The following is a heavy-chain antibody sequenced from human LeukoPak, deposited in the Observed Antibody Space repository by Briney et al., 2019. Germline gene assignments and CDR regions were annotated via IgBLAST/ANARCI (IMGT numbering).Heavy chain of an antibody. D-gene: IGHD3-9*01. CDR3: ARARYVNSFYAFDI. J-gene: IGHJ3*02. CDR1: GGSISSYY. V-gene: IGHV4-59*01. CDR2: IYYSGST. Sequence: SETLSLTCTVSGGSISSYYWSWIRQPPGKGLEWIGYIYYSGSTNYNPSLKSRVTLSVDTSKNQFFLKLSSVTAADTAMYYCARARYVNSFYAFDIWGQGTLVTVSS.